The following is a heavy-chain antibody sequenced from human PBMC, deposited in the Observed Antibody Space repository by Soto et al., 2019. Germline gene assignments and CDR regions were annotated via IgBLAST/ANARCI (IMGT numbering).Heavy chain of an antibody. Sequence: PSQTLSLTCAISGDSVSCNSAAWNWIRQSPSRGLEWLGRTYYRSKWYNDYAVSVKSRITINPDTSKNQFSLQLNSVTPEDTAVYYCARDAGVYDFWSGYMYYFDYWGQGTLVTVSS. CDR1: GDSVSCNSAA. CDR3: ARDAGVYDFWSGYMYYFDY. CDR2: TYYRSKWYN. D-gene: IGHD3-3*01. J-gene: IGHJ4*02. V-gene: IGHV6-1*01.